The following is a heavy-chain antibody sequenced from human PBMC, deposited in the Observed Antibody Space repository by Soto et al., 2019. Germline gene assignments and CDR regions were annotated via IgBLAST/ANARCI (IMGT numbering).Heavy chain of an antibody. D-gene: IGHD6-19*01. Sequence: QVQLVQSGAEVKKPGASVKVSCKASGYTITSYAMHWVRQAPGQRLEWMGWINAGNGNTKYSQKFQGRVTITRDTSATTAYMELSSLRSEDTAVYYCARVVVAGTMDYYYFGMDVWGQGTTVTVSS. V-gene: IGHV1-3*01. CDR2: INAGNGNT. CDR1: GYTITSYA. J-gene: IGHJ6*02. CDR3: ARVVVAGTMDYYYFGMDV.